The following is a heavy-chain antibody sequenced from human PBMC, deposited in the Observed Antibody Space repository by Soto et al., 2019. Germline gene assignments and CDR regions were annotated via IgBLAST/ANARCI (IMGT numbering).Heavy chain of an antibody. CDR2: ISYDGSNK. V-gene: IGHV3-30*18. CDR1: GFTFSSYG. J-gene: IGHJ4*02. CDR3: AKDNGY. Sequence: QVQLVESGGGVVQPGRSLRLSFAASGFTFSSYGMHWVRQAPGKGLEWVAVISYDGSNKYYADSVKGRFTISRDNSKNTLYLQMNSLRAEDTAVYYCAKDNGYWGQGTLVTVSS.